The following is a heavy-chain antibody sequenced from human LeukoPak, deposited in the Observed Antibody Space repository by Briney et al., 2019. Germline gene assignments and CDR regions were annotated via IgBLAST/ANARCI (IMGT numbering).Heavy chain of an antibody. CDR1: GFTFSSYA. Sequence: PGGSLRLSCAASGFTFSSYAMSWVRQAPGKGLEWVSAISGSGGGTYYADSVKGRFTISRDNSKNTLYLQMNSLRAEDTAVYYCARYIVVVPAATDAFDIWGQGTMVTVSS. CDR3: ARYIVVVPAATDAFDI. D-gene: IGHD2-2*01. V-gene: IGHV3-23*01. J-gene: IGHJ3*02. CDR2: ISGSGGGT.